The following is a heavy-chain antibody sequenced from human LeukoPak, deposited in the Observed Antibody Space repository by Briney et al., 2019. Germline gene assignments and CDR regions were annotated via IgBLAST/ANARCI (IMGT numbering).Heavy chain of an antibody. CDR1: GGSISTGNYY. J-gene: IGHJ5*02. Sequence: SETLSLTCTVSGGSISTGNYYWGWIRQPPGKGLEWIGNIFYSGSTYYSPSLKSRVTISLDTSRNQFSLKLSSVTAADTAVYYCARVLWFGRINNWFDPWGQGTLVTVSS. D-gene: IGHD3-10*01. CDR3: ARVLWFGRINNWFDP. V-gene: IGHV4-39*07. CDR2: IFYSGST.